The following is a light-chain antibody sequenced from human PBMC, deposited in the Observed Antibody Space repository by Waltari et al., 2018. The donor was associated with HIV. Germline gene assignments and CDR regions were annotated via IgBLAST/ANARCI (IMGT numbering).Light chain of an antibody. CDR1: SPNIGSNT. V-gene: IGLV1-44*01. CDR2: RNN. J-gene: IGLJ1*01. Sequence: QSVLTQPPSASGTPGQRVTISCSGSSPNIGSNTVNWYQQLPGTAPILLIYRNNQRPSGVPDRFSGSKAGTSASLAISGLQSEDGADYYCAAWDDSLNGYVFGTGTKVTVL. CDR3: AAWDDSLNGYV.